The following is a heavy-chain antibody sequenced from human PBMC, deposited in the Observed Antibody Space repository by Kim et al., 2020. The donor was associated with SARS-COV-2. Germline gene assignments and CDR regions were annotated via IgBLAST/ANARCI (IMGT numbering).Heavy chain of an antibody. CDR3: AREGDYDFWSGPKKDAFDI. CDR1: GFTFSSYG. V-gene: IGHV3-33*01. J-gene: IGHJ3*02. CDR2: IWYDGSNK. Sequence: GGSLRLSCAASGFTFSSYGMHWVRQAPGKGLEWVAVIWYDGSNKYYADSVKGRFTISRDNSKNTLYLQMNSLRAEDTAVYYCAREGDYDFWSGPKKDAFDIWGQGTMVTVSS. D-gene: IGHD3-3*01.